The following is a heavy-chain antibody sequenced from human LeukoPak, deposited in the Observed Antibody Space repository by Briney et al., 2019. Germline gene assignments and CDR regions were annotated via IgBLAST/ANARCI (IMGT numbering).Heavy chain of an antibody. CDR1: GFXFSSYW. Sequence: GGSLRLSCAASGFXFSSYWIHWVRQGPGTGLVWVSRIHNDGITTAYADSVKGRFTISRDNAKNTLSLQMNSLRAEDTAVYYCSRGFCNGGSCYFDYWGQGTLVTVSS. V-gene: IGHV3-74*01. J-gene: IGHJ4*02. CDR2: IHNDGITT. CDR3: SRGFCNGGSCYFDY. D-gene: IGHD2-15*01.